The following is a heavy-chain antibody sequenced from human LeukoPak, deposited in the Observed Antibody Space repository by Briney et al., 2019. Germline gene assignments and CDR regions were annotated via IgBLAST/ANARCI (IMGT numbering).Heavy chain of an antibody. V-gene: IGHV1-46*04. CDR3: ARGGIWFTLTFDY. J-gene: IGHJ4*02. Sequence: ASVKVSCKGSGYTFTRYYIHWVRQAPGQGLEWLGIINPSGGSTTYAQKLQGRVTMTRDMSTSTVYMELSSLRSEDTAVYYCARGGIWFTLTFDYWGQGTLVTVSS. CDR1: GYTFTRYY. CDR2: INPSGGST. D-gene: IGHD3-10*01.